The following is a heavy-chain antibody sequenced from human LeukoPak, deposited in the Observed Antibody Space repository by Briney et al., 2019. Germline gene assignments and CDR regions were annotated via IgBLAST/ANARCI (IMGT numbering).Heavy chain of an antibody. CDR2: ISSSSSYI. CDR3: ARDVYYDILTGSVGMDV. J-gene: IGHJ6*04. D-gene: IGHD3-9*01. CDR1: GFTFSSYS. Sequence: GGSLRLSCAASGFTFSSYSMNWVRQAPGKGLEWVSSISSSSSYIYYADSVKGRFTISRDNAKNSLYLQMNSLRAEDTAVYYCARDVYYDILTGSVGMDVWAKGPRSPSPQ. V-gene: IGHV3-21*01.